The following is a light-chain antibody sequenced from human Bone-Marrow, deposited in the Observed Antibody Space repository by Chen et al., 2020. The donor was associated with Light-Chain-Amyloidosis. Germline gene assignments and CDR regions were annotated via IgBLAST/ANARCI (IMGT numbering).Light chain of an antibody. CDR2: WAS. Sequence: DIVLTQSPDSLAVSLGERATINCKSSQSVLYSPNNKNYLAWYPQKPGQPPKLLIYWASTRESGVPDRFSGSGSGTDFTRTSSSLQAEDVAVYYWQQYYSPLPLTFGGGTKVEIK. CDR1: QSVLYSPNNKNY. V-gene: IGKV4-1*01. J-gene: IGKJ4*01. CDR3: QQYYSPLPLT.